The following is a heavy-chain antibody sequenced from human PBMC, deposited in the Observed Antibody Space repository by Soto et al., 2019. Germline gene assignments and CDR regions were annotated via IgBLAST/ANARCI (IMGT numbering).Heavy chain of an antibody. CDR1: GYSFTSYA. Sequence: GASVKVSCKASGYSFTSYAIHWVRQAPGQRLEWMGWINAGNGNTKYSQKLQGRVTFTGDTSASTAHMELSSLRSEDTAVYFCARGVENIVVVLDVFGYYGMDVWGQGTTVTVSS. V-gene: IGHV1-3*01. CDR3: ARGVENIVVVLDVFGYYGMDV. CDR2: INAGNGNT. D-gene: IGHD2-2*01. J-gene: IGHJ6*02.